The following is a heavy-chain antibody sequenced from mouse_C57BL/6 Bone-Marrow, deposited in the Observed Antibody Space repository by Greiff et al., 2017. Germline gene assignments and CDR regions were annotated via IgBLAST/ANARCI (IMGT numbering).Heavy chain of an antibody. Sequence: QVQLKQSGAELAKPGASVKLSCKASGYTFTSYWMHWVKQRPGQGLEWIGYINPSSGYTKYNQKFKAKAKLTADKSSSTAYMQLSSLTYEDSAVYYCARWGLRRRKAAGYFDYWGQGTTLTVSS. J-gene: IGHJ2*01. CDR2: INPSSGYT. D-gene: IGHD2-2*01. V-gene: IGHV1-7*01. CDR3: ARWGLRRRKAAGYFDY. CDR1: GYTFTSYW.